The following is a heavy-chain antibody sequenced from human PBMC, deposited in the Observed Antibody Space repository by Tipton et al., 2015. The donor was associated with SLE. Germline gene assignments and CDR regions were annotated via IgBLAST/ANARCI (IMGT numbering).Heavy chain of an antibody. D-gene: IGHD5-24*01. V-gene: IGHV1-18*01. CDR1: GYIFSTYG. CDR3: ARHPVAGYTYHMDV. J-gene: IGHJ6*03. Sequence: QLVQSGAEVKKPGASVKVSCRASGYIFSTYGISWVRQAPGQGLEWMGWINPYNDNTDYVELLRGRVTMTTDTSTGTAYMELTSLNSDDTAIYYCARHPVAGYTYHMDVWGTGTTVTVSS. CDR2: INPYNDNT.